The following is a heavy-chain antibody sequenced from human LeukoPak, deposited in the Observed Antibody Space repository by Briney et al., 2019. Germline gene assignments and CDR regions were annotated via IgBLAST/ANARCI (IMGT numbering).Heavy chain of an antibody. V-gene: IGHV3-30*02. CDR2: IRYDGSDK. J-gene: IGHJ6*03. Sequence: GGSLRLSCAASGFTFNSYGMHWVRQAPGKVLEWVAFIRYDGSDKYYADSVKGRLTISRDNSKNTLYLQMSSLRAEDTAVYYCAKGSYYCSSSSCPQYYYYMDVWGKGTTVTVSS. CDR1: GFTFNSYG. D-gene: IGHD2-2*01. CDR3: AKGSYYCSSSSCPQYYYYMDV.